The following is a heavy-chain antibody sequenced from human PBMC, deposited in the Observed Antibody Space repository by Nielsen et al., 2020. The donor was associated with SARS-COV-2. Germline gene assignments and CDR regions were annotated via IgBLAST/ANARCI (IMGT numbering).Heavy chain of an antibody. D-gene: IGHD3-22*01. V-gene: IGHV3-53*01. J-gene: IGHJ3*02. CDR2: IYSGGST. Sequence: GESLKISCAASGFTVRSNYMSWVRQAPGKGLEWVSVIYSGGSTYYADSVKGRFTISRDNSKNTLYLQMNSLRAEDTAVYYCAREYDSSGSDAFDIWGQGTMVTVSS. CDR3: AREYDSSGSDAFDI. CDR1: GFTVRSNY.